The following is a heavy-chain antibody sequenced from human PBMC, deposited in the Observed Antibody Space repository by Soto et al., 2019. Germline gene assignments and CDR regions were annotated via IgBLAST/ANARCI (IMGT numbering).Heavy chain of an antibody. D-gene: IGHD3-10*01. CDR2: ISGSGDST. CDR3: AKDLGGGFGELLA. V-gene: IGHV3-23*01. CDR1: GFTFSSYA. Sequence: EVQLLESGGGLVQPGGSLRLSCAASGFTFSSYAMSWVRQAPGKGLEWVSGISGSGDSTSYADSVKGRFTISRDNTKNTLYLQMNSLRPEDTAVYYCAKDLGGGFGELLAWGQGTLVPVSS. J-gene: IGHJ5*02.